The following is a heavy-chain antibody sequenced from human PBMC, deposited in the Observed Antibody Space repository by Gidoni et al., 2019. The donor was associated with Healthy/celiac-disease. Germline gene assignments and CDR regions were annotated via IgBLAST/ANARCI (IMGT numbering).Heavy chain of an antibody. CDR3: ARDVRELRQLLLYPPDAFDI. CDR2: ISSSGSTI. CDR1: GFTFVDYD. Sequence: QVQLVESGGGLVKPGWSLRPSCAAAGFTFVDYDLIWIRQAPGKGLGWVSDISSSGSTIYYADSVKGRFTISRDNAKNSLYLQMNSLRAEDTAVYYCARDVRELRQLLLYPPDAFDIWGQGTMVTVSS. V-gene: IGHV3-11*01. D-gene: IGHD2-2*02. J-gene: IGHJ3*02.